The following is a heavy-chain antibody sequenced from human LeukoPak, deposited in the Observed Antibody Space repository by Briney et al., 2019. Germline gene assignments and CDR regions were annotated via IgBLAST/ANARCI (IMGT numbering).Heavy chain of an antibody. CDR1: GFPFSSYW. Sequence: GESLRPSCAASGFPFSSYWMTWVRQAPGKGLEWVANIKQDGSKKSYVDSVKGRFTISRDNAKNSLYLQMNSLRAEDTAIYYCTRVGYIDEGIDYWGQGTLVTVSS. CDR3: TRVGYIDEGIDY. V-gene: IGHV3-7*04. J-gene: IGHJ4*02. CDR2: IKQDGSKK. D-gene: IGHD5-24*01.